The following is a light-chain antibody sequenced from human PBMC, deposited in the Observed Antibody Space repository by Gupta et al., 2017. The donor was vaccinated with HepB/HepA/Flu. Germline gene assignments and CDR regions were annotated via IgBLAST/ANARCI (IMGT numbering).Light chain of an antibody. Sequence: DIQTTQSPSILSASVGDRVTITCRASQSISSWLAWYQQKPGKAPKFLIYKASNLESGVPSRFSGSGSGTEFTLTISGLQPDDFAIYYCQQYLTYPLTFGGGTRVEIK. CDR2: KAS. V-gene: IGKV1-5*03. CDR3: QQYLTYPLT. J-gene: IGKJ4*01. CDR1: QSISSW.